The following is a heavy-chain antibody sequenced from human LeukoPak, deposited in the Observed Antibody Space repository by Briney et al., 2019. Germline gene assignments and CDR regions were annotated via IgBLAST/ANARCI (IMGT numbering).Heavy chain of an antibody. J-gene: IGHJ4*02. D-gene: IGHD2-15*01. Sequence: SETLSLTCTVSGGSISSYYWSWIRQPPGKGLGWIGSMYYSGNTHYNPSLQSRVTVSVDTSKNQFSLKLTSVTAADTAVYYCVRQRGVGSWSFDYWGQGNLVTVSS. V-gene: IGHV4-59*08. CDR3: VRQRGVGSWSFDY. CDR1: GGSISSYY. CDR2: MYYSGNT.